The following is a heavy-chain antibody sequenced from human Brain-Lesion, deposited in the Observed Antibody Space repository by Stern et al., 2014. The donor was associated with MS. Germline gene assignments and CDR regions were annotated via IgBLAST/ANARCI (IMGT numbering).Heavy chain of an antibody. CDR1: GGSVSSTSYA. CDR2: IFYSGDT. V-gene: IGHV4-39*01. Sequence: QVQLVESGPGLVKPSETLSLTCTVAGGSVSSTSYAWAWIRQPPGKGLEWIGTIFYSGDTYYSPSLKSRLHLSLDTSKNQFSPQLRSVTAADTAVYYCAGEEDIRYCSGGSCTGNWFDPWGQGTLVTVSS. J-gene: IGHJ5*02. D-gene: IGHD2-15*01. CDR3: AGEEDIRYCSGGSCTGNWFDP.